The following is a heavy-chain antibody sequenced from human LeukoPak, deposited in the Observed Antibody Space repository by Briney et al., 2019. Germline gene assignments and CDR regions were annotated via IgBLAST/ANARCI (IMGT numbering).Heavy chain of an antibody. J-gene: IGHJ4*02. CDR3: ARDSSGYPYYFDY. V-gene: IGHV4-30-2*01. CDR2: ICHSGST. Sequence: SETLSLTCAVSGGSISSGGYSWSWIRQPPGKGLEWIGYICHSGSTYYNPSLKSRVTISVDRSKNQFSLKLSSVTAADTAVYYCARDSSGYPYYFDYWGQGTLVTVSS. D-gene: IGHD3-22*01. CDR1: GGSISSGGYS.